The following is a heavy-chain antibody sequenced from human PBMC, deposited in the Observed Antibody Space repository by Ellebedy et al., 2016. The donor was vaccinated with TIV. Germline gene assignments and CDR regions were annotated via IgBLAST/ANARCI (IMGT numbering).Heavy chain of an antibody. Sequence: GESLKISCAASGFTFSDYYMSWIRQAPGKGLEWLSYISTSGSTIYYVDSVKGRFTISRDNTKNSLYLQMNSLRAEDTAVYYCATSGYSSSWLFRGMDVWGQGTTVTVSS. CDR3: ATSGYSSSWLFRGMDV. CDR2: ISTSGSTI. CDR1: GFTFSDYY. D-gene: IGHD6-13*01. J-gene: IGHJ6*02. V-gene: IGHV3-11*01.